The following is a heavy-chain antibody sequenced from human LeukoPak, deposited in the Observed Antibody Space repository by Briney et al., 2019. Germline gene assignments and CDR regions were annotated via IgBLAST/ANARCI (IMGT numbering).Heavy chain of an antibody. J-gene: IGHJ4*02. CDR1: GFTFSYYG. CDR3: AKDRSSPLPSYFDY. Sequence: GGSLRLSCAASGFTFSYYGMHWVRQAPGKGLEWVAFIRYDGNDKFYAKSVKGRFTISRDTSRNTLYLQMNSLRPEDTAVYYCAKDRSSPLPSYFDYWGQGTLVTVSS. D-gene: IGHD5/OR15-5a*01. CDR2: IRYDGNDK. V-gene: IGHV3-30*02.